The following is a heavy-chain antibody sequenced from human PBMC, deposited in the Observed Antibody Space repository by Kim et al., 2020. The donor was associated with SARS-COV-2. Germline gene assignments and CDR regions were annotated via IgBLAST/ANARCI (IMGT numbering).Heavy chain of an antibody. J-gene: IGHJ4*02. V-gene: IGHV3-30*15. Sequence: DSVKGRFTISRDNSKNALYLQMSSLRAEDTAVYYCARVGIAAAGRYYFDYWGQGTLVTVSS. D-gene: IGHD6-13*01. CDR3: ARVGIAAAGRYYFDY.